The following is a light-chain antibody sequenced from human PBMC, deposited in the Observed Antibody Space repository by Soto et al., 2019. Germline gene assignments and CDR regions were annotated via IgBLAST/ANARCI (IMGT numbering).Light chain of an antibody. CDR3: QQYGSSPPT. CDR1: QSVSSSY. CDR2: GAS. Sequence: IVFTQSPGTLALSPGERATLSCRASQSVSSSYLAWYQQKPGQAPRLLIYGASTRATGIPDRFSGSGSGTDFTLTINRLEPEDFALYYCQQYGSSPPTFGQGTKVDIK. J-gene: IGKJ1*01. V-gene: IGKV3-20*01.